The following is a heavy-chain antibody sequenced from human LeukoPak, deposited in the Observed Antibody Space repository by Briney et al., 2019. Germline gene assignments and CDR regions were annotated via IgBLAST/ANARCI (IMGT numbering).Heavy chain of an antibody. D-gene: IGHD3-10*01. CDR2: IYYSGST. CDR1: GFSVTSYY. V-gene: IGHV4-59*02. CDR3: ARGDIHSGSRYDY. J-gene: IGHJ4*02. Sequence: SETLSLTCTVSGFSVTSYYWSWIRQPPGRGLEWIGYIYYSGSTNYNPFLKSRVTISVDTSKNQFSLKLSAVTAADSAVYYCARGDIHSGSRYDYWGQGTLVTVSS.